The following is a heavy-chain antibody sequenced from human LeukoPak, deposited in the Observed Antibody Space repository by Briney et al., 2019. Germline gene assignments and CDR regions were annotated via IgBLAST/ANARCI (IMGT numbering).Heavy chain of an antibody. CDR2: INPSGGST. CDR3: ARGGGWELPPFDY. J-gene: IGHJ4*02. Sequence: ASVKVSCKASGYTFTSYYMHWVRQAPGQGLEWMGIINPSGGSTSYAQKFQGRVTMTTDTSTSTAYMELRSLRSDDTAVYYCARGGGWELPPFDYWGQGTLVTVSS. V-gene: IGHV1-46*01. CDR1: GYTFTSYY. D-gene: IGHD1-26*01.